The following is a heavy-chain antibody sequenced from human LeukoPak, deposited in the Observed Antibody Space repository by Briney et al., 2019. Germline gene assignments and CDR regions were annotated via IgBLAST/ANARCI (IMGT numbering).Heavy chain of an antibody. CDR1: GYTFTGYD. Sequence: GASVKVSCKASGYTFTGYDMHWVRQAPGQGLEWMGWINPNSGGTNYAQKFQGRVTMTRDTSISTAYMELSRLRSDDTAVYYCARVFSGSHYHLFDYWGQGTLVTVSS. CDR3: ARVFSGSHYHLFDY. CDR2: INPNSGGT. V-gene: IGHV1-2*02. D-gene: IGHD1-26*01. J-gene: IGHJ4*02.